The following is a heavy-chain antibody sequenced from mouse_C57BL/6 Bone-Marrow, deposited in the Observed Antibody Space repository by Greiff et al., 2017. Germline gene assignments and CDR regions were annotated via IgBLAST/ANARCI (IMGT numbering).Heavy chain of an antibody. CDR3: ARIIYYDYDAGYYYAMDY. D-gene: IGHD2-4*01. CDR1: GFSLSTSGMG. V-gene: IGHV8-12*01. Sequence: QVTLKVSGPGILQSSQTLSLTCSFSGFSLSTSGMGVSWIRQPSGKGLEWLAHIYWDDDKRYNPSLKSRLTISKDTSRTQVFLKITSVDTADTATYYCARIIYYDYDAGYYYAMDYWGQGTSVTVSS. J-gene: IGHJ4*01. CDR2: IYWDDDK.